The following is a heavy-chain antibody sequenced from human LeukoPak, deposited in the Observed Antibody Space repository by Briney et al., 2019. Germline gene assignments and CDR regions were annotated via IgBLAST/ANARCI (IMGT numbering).Heavy chain of an antibody. CDR3: ARAVVDY. D-gene: IGHD6-19*01. CDR2: ISWNSGSI. J-gene: IGHJ4*02. CDR1: GFTFDDYA. Sequence: PGGSLRLSCAASGFTFDDYAMHWVRQAPGKGLEWVSGISWNSGSIGYADSVKGRFTISRDNAKNSLYLQMNSLRDEDTAVYYCARAVVDYWGQGTLVTVSS. V-gene: IGHV3-9*01.